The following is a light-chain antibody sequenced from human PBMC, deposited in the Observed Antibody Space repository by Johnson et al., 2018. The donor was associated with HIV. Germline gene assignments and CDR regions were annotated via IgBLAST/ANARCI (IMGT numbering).Light chain of an antibody. V-gene: IGLV1-51*01. CDR3: GTWDSSLGAGRV. CDR1: SSNIENNY. CDR2: DNN. J-gene: IGLJ1*01. Sequence: QSVLTQPPSVSAAPGQKVTISCSGSSSNIENNYVSWYQQLPGTAPKLLIYDNNTRPSGIPDRFSGSKSGPSATLGITGLQTGDEADYYSGTWDSSLGAGRVFRTGTKVPVL.